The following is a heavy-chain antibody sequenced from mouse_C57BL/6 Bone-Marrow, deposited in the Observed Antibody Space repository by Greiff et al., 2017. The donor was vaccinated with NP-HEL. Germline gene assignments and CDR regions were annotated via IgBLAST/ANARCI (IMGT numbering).Heavy chain of an antibody. CDR3: ARFNGYYVFDY. CDR1: GYTFTSYT. J-gene: IGHJ2*01. D-gene: IGHD2-3*01. Sequence: QVQLKESGAELARPGASVKMSCKASGYTFTSYTMHWVKQRPGQGLAWIGYINPSSGYTKYNQKFKDKATLTADKSSSTAYMQLSSLTSEDSAVYYCARFNGYYVFDYWGQGTTLTVSS. V-gene: IGHV1-4*01. CDR2: INPSSGYT.